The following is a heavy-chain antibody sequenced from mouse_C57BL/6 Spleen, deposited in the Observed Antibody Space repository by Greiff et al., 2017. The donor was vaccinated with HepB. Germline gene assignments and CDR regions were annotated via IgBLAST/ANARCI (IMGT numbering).Heavy chain of an antibody. D-gene: IGHD2-12*01. Sequence: VQLKESGAELVRPGASVKLSCTASGFNIKDYYMHWVKQRPEQGLEWIGRIDPEDGDTEYAPKFQGKATMTADTSSNTAYLQLSSLTSEDTAVYYCTVYYSHSWFAYWGQGTLVTVSA. V-gene: IGHV14-1*01. CDR1: GFNIKDYY. CDR3: TVYYSHSWFAY. J-gene: IGHJ3*01. CDR2: IDPEDGDT.